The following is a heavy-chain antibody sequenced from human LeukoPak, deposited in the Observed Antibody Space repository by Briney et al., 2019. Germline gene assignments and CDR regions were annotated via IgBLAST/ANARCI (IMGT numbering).Heavy chain of an antibody. CDR2: INHSGST. J-gene: IGHJ4*02. CDR3: ARLGGVYGGYYFDY. D-gene: IGHD2-8*02. CDR1: GGSFSGYY. Sequence: SETLSLTCAVYGGSFSGYYWSWIRQPPGKGLEWIGEINHSGSTNYNPSLKSRVTISVDTSKNQFSLKLSSVTAADTAVYFCARLGGVYGGYYFDYWGQGTLVTVSS. V-gene: IGHV4-34*01.